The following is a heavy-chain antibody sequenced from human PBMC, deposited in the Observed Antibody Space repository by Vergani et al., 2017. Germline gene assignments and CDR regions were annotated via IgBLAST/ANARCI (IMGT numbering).Heavy chain of an antibody. D-gene: IGHD3-22*01. J-gene: IGHJ4*02. CDR2: VYPADSDT. CDR3: ARLYGRDSSGSKYFDY. CDR1: GYMFSSYW. V-gene: IGHV5-51*01. Sequence: EVQLVQSAAEVKKPGESLKISCKGSGYMFSSYWIAWVRQMPGKGLEWIGIVYPADSDTRYSPSFQGQVTISADKSINTAYLQWSSLKTSDSAMYYCARLYGRDSSGSKYFDYWGQGTLVTVSS.